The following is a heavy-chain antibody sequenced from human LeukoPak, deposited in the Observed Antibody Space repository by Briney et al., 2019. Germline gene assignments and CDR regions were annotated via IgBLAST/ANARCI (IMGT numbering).Heavy chain of an antibody. Sequence: ASVKVSCKASGYTFTSYGISWVRQAPGQGLEWMGIINPSGGSTSYAQKFQGRVTMTRDMSTSTVYMELSSLRSEDTAVYYCARGRSDFDYWGQGTLVTVSS. V-gene: IGHV1-46*01. CDR2: INPSGGST. J-gene: IGHJ4*02. D-gene: IGHD3-3*01. CDR3: ARGRSDFDY. CDR1: GYTFTSYG.